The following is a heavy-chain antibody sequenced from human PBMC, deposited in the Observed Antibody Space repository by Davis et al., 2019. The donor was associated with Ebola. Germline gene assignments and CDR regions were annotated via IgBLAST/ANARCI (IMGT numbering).Heavy chain of an antibody. D-gene: IGHD3-10*01. CDR3: TRYSREYYYGSGSYSNWFDP. CDR1: GGSISSYY. CDR2: IYHSGGT. V-gene: IGHV4-59*08. J-gene: IGHJ5*02. Sequence: MPSETLSLTCTVSGGSISSYYWSCIRQPPGKGLEWIGYIYHSGGTNYNPSLKSRVTMSLDTSKNQFSLKLSSVTAADTAVYYCTRYSREYYYGSGSYSNWFDPWGQGTLVTVSS.